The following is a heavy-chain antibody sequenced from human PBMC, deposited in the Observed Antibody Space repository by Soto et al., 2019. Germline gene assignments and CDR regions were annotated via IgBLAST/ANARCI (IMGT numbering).Heavy chain of an antibody. CDR2: IIPILGIA. J-gene: IGHJ3*02. D-gene: IGHD3-9*01. CDR1: GGTFSSYT. V-gene: IGHV1-69*02. Sequence: SVKVSCEASGGTFSSYTISWVRQAPGQGLEWMGRIIPILGIANYAQKFQGRVTITADKSTSTAYMELSSLRSEDTAVYYCARGDDILTGYYSTDDAFDIWGQGTMVTVSS. CDR3: ARGDDILTGYYSTDDAFDI.